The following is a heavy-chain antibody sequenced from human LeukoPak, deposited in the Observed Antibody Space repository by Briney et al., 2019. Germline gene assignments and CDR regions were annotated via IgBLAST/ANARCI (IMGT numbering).Heavy chain of an antibody. CDR3: ARDGGNSSGWYMFQH. V-gene: IGHV1-46*01. D-gene: IGHD6-19*01. CDR1: GYTFTSYY. J-gene: IGHJ1*01. CDR2: INPSGGST. Sequence: GASVKVSCKASGYTFTSYYMHWVRQAPGQGLEWMGIINPSGGSTSYVQKFQGRVTMTRDTSTSTVYMELSSLRSEDTAVYYCARDGGNSSGWYMFQHWGQGTLVTVSS.